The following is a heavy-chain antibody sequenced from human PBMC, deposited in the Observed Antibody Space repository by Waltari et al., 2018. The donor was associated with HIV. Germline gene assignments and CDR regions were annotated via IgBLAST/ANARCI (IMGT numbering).Heavy chain of an antibody. V-gene: IGHV3-9*01. CDR2: ISWNSGSI. J-gene: IGHJ3*02. CDR3: AKDIEGGSPRIGYAFDI. CDR1: GFTFDDYA. Sequence: EVQLVESGGGLVQPGRSLRLSCAASGFTFDDYAMHWVRQAPGKGLEWVSGISWNSGSIGYADSVKGRFTISRDNAKNSLYLQMNSLRAEDTALYYCAKDIEGGSPRIGYAFDIWGQGTMVTVSS. D-gene: IGHD1-26*01.